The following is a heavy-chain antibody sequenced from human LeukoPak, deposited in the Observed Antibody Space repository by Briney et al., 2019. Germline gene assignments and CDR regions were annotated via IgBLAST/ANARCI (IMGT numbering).Heavy chain of an antibody. CDR3: ARGNYYGSGSPLDY. CDR1: GGSISSYY. CDR2: IYYSGST. V-gene: IGHV4-59*01. Sequence: SETLSLTCTVSGGSISSYYWSWIRQPPGKGLEWIGYIYYSGSTNYNPSLKSRVTISVDTSKNQFSLKLSSVTAADTAVYYCARGNYYGSGSPLDYWGQGTLVTVSS. D-gene: IGHD3-10*01. J-gene: IGHJ4*02.